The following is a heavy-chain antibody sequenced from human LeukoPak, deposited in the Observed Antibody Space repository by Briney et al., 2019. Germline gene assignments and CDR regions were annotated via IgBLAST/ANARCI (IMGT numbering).Heavy chain of an antibody. CDR1: GFTFSNYA. Sequence: PGGSLRLSCAASGFTFSNYAMSWVRQAPGEGLEWVSTISIGGGSTYYADSVKGRFTASRDNSKNTLYLQMDSLRAEDTAVYYCATNRTTGGHRFDYWGQGTLVTVSS. CDR2: ISIGGGST. D-gene: IGHD1-1*01. J-gene: IGHJ4*02. V-gene: IGHV3-23*01. CDR3: ATNRTTGGHRFDY.